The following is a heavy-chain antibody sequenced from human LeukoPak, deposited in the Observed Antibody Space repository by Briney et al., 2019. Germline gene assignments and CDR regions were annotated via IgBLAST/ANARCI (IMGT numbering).Heavy chain of an antibody. Sequence: KSSETLSLTCTVSGGSIRSSYYYWGWIRQPPGKGLEWIGEIYHSGSTNYNPSLKSRVTISVDKSKNQFSLKLSSVTAADTAVYYCARVTEDYDFWSGYPSGDAFDIWGQGTMVTVSS. CDR2: IYHSGST. CDR1: GGSIRSSYYY. D-gene: IGHD3-3*01. J-gene: IGHJ3*02. V-gene: IGHV4-39*07. CDR3: ARVTEDYDFWSGYPSGDAFDI.